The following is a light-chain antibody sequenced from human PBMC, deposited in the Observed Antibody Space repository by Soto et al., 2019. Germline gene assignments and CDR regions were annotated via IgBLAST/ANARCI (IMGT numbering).Light chain of an antibody. CDR1: QSISSY. CDR2: AAS. V-gene: IGKV1-39*01. Sequence: DIPMTQSPSSLSASVGDRVTITCRASQSISSYLNWYQQKPEKATKLLIYAASSLQSGVPSRFSGSGSGTDFTLTISRLQPEDFATYYCQQSYSTLLGYTFSQGTKLEIK. J-gene: IGKJ2*01. CDR3: QQSYSTLLGYT.